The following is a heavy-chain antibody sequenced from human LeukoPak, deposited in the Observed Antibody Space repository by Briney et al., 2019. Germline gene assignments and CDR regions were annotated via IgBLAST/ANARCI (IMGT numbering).Heavy chain of an antibody. CDR2: IPYDGSDK. Sequence: SGGSLRLSCAASGFPFSSYGMHWVRQAPGKGLEWVAFIPYDGSDKFYADSVEGRFTISRDNSKNTLYLQMNSLRAEDTAVYYCAAMTSVTTGDYWGQGTLVTVSS. V-gene: IGHV3-30*02. J-gene: IGHJ4*02. CDR3: AAMTSVTTGDY. D-gene: IGHD4-11*01. CDR1: GFPFSSYG.